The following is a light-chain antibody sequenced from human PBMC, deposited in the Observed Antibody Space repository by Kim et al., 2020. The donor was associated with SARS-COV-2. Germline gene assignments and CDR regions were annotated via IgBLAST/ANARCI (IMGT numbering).Light chain of an antibody. J-gene: IGKJ4*01. CDR2: LAS. CDR1: QSVDSN. Sequence: VSPGERVTLSGRASQSVDSNLAWYQQKRGQPPRLLINLASIRVTGIPARFSGSGSGTDFTLTISSLQSEDFAVYYCQQYNNWPLTFGGGTKVDIK. V-gene: IGKV3-15*01. CDR3: QQYNNWPLT.